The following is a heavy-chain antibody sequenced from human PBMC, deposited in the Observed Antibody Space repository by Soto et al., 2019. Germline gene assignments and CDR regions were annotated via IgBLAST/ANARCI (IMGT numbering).Heavy chain of an antibody. Sequence: GGSLRLSCAASGFTFDDYAMHWVRQAPGQGLEWVSGISWNSGSIGYADSVKGRFTISRDNAKNSLYLQMNSLRAEDTALYYCAKDAVAGPNGYYYYYYMDVWGKGTTVTVSS. V-gene: IGHV3-9*01. D-gene: IGHD6-19*01. CDR2: ISWNSGSI. CDR3: AKDAVAGPNGYYYYYYMDV. CDR1: GFTFDDYA. J-gene: IGHJ6*03.